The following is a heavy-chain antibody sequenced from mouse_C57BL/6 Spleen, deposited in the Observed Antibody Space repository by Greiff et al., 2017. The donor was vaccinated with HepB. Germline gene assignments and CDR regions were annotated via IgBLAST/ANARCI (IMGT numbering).Heavy chain of an antibody. V-gene: IGHV5-4*03. CDR2: ISDGGSYT. D-gene: IGHD2-2*01. CDR1: GFTFSSSA. Sequence: EVKVVESGGGLVKPGGSLKLSCAASGFTFSSSAMSWVRQTPEKRLEWVATISDGGSYTYYPDNVKGRFTISRDNAKNNLYLQMSHLKSEDTAMYYCARGGVTTFLLWDYWGQGTTLTVSS. J-gene: IGHJ2*01. CDR3: ARGGVTTFLLWDY.